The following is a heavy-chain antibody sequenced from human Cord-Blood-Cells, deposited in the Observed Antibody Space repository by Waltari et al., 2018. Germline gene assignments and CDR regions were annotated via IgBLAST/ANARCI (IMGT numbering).Heavy chain of an antibody. Sequence: QVQLVQSGAEVKKPGASVKVSCKVSGYTLTELSMHWVRQAPGKGLEWMGGFDPEDGETIYGQKFQGRVTMTEDTSTDTAYMGLSSLRSEDTAVYYCMASYRGPYGSGSYSDYWGQGTLVTVSS. CDR2: FDPEDGET. J-gene: IGHJ4*02. CDR3: MASYRGPYGSGSYSDY. D-gene: IGHD3-10*01. CDR1: GYTLTELS. V-gene: IGHV1-24*01.